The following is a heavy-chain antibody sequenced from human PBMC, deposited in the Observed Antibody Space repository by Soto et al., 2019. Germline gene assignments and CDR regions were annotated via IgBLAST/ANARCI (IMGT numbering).Heavy chain of an antibody. Sequence: EVQLVESGGGLVQPGRSLRLSCAASGFTFDDYVMHWVRQAPGKGLEWVSGISWNSGTIAYADSVKGRFTISRDNAKNSLSLQMNSLRAGDTALYYCAKDITPGSDWSNYFDYWGQGTLVTVSS. CDR3: AKDITPGSDWSNYFDY. D-gene: IGHD6-19*01. CDR2: ISWNSGTI. CDR1: GFTFDDYV. J-gene: IGHJ4*02. V-gene: IGHV3-9*01.